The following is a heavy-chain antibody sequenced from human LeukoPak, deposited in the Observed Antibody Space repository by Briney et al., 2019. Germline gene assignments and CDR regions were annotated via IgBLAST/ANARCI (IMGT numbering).Heavy chain of an antibody. CDR3: ARDPAGGGDYAGAFDI. D-gene: IGHD4-23*01. Sequence: ASVKVSCKASGYTFTSYYMHWVRQAPGQGLEWMGIINPSGGSTSYAQKFQGRVTMTRDMSTSTVYMELSSLRSEDTAVYYCARDPAGGGDYAGAFDIWGQGTMVTVSS. J-gene: IGHJ3*02. CDR2: INPSGGST. V-gene: IGHV1-46*01. CDR1: GYTFTSYY.